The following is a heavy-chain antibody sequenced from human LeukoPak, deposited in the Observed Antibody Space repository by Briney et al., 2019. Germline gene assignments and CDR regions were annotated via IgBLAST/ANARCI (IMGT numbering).Heavy chain of an antibody. CDR2: ISGSGGST. J-gene: IGHJ3*02. CDR3: ARHGYNPVGYDI. D-gene: IGHD5-24*01. CDR1: GFTFSSYG. Sequence: GGSLGLSCAASGFTFSSYGMSWVRQAPGKGLEWVSAISGSGGSTYYADSVKGRFTISRDNSKNTLYLQMNSLRAEDTAVYYCARHGYNPVGYDIWGQGTVVTVSS. V-gene: IGHV3-23*01.